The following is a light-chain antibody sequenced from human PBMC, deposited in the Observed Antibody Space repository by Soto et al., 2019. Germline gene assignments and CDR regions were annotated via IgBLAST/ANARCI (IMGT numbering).Light chain of an antibody. V-gene: IGKV3-11*01. CDR3: QQRSNWPIT. Sequence: EIGMTQSPATLSVSPRERAALSCRASQSVSSDLAWYQQKPGQAPRLLIYDASNRATGIPARFSGGGSGTDVTLTISSLEPEDFAVYYCQQRSNWPITFGQGTRLEIK. CDR2: DAS. J-gene: IGKJ5*01. CDR1: QSVSSD.